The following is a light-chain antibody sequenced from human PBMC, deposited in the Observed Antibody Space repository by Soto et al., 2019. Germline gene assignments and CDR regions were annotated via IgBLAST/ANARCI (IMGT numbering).Light chain of an antibody. CDR2: GAS. J-gene: IGKJ1*01. CDR1: QSVSSN. Sequence: EVVMTQSPVTLSVSPGDRATLSCRASQSVSSNLAWFQQKFGRAPRLLMYGASTRATDVSARFSGSGSGTEFNLTLSSLQSEDFAVYFCQQYSLWPKTFGQGTRVEIK. V-gene: IGKV3-15*01. CDR3: QQYSLWPKT.